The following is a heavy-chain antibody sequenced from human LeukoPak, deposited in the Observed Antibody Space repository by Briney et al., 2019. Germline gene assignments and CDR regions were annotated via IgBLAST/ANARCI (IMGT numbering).Heavy chain of an antibody. CDR3: ARFEGSYSGSSDWFDP. D-gene: IGHD6-6*01. J-gene: IGHJ5*02. CDR2: INPNSGGT. Sequence: ASVKVSCKASGYTFTGYYMHWVRQAPGQGLEWMGWINPNSGGTNYAQKFQGRVTMTRDTSISTAYMELSRLRSDDTAVYYCARFEGSYSGSSDWFDPWGQGILVTVSS. CDR1: GYTFTGYY. V-gene: IGHV1-2*02.